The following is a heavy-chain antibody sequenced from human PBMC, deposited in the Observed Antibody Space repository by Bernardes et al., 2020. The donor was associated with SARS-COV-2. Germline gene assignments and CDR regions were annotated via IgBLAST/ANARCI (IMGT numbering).Heavy chain of an antibody. J-gene: IGHJ4*02. D-gene: IGHD4-17*01. CDR2: ISGSGGTA. Sequence: GRSLRRSCAASGFTFSIFAMTWVRQAPGKGLEWVSSISGSGGTAYYPDSVKGRFTISRDNSKNTLYLQMNSLRAEDTGLYYCAKGVPTYDYGDFGFYYLDYWGEGTLVTVYS. V-gene: IGHV3-23*01. CDR3: AKGVPTYDYGDFGFYYLDY. CDR1: GFTFSIFA.